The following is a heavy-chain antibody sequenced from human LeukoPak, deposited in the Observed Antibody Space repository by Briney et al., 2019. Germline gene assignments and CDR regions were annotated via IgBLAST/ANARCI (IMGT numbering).Heavy chain of an antibody. J-gene: IGHJ4*02. CDR2: ISTSSSYI. D-gene: IGHD5-18*01. CDR3: ASSSGAMALDY. V-gene: IGHV3-21*04. Sequence: GGSLRLSCAASGFTFSNHNMNWVRQAPGKGLEWVSSISTSSSYIYYADSVKGRFTISRDNSKNTLYLQMNSLRAEDTAVYYCASSSGAMALDYWGQGTLVTVSS. CDR1: GFTFSNHN.